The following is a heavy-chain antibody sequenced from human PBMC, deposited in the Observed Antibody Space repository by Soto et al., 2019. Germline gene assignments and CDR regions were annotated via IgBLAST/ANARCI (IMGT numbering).Heavy chain of an antibody. CDR3: ARVRSLFSGGYYSYYFDY. V-gene: IGHV3-53*01. CDR2: IYSGGST. CDR1: GFTVSSNY. Sequence: SLRLSCAASGFTVSSNYMSWVRQAPGKGLECVSVIYSGGSTYYADSVKGRFTISRDNSKNTLYLQMNSLRAEDTAVYYCARVRSLFSGGYYSYYFDYWGQGTLVTVSS. J-gene: IGHJ4*02. D-gene: IGHD3-22*01.